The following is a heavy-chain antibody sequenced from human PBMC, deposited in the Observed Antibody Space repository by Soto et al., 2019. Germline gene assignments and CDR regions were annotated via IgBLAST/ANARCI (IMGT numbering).Heavy chain of an antibody. D-gene: IGHD3-3*01. J-gene: IGHJ6*02. CDR1: GFTFSSYG. Sequence: GSLRLSCAASGFTFSSYGMHWVRQAPGKGLEWVAVIWYDGSNKYYADSVKGRLTISRDNYKNTLYLQMNSLRAEDTAVYYCARDQREWLFYYYYGMDVWGQGTTVTV. CDR2: IWYDGSNK. CDR3: ARDQREWLFYYYYGMDV. V-gene: IGHV3-33*08.